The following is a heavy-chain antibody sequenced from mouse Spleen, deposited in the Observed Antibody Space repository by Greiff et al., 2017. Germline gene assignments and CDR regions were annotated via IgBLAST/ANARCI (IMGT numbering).Heavy chain of an antibody. V-gene: IGHV1-59*01. Sequence: QVQLQQPGAELVRPGTSVKLSCKASGYTFTSYWMHWVKQRPGQGLEWIGVIDPSDSYTNYNQKFKGKATLTVDTSSSTAYMQLSSLTSEDSAVYYCARADGYYVFDYWGQGTTLTVSS. J-gene: IGHJ2*01. CDR1: GYTFTSYW. CDR3: ARADGYYVFDY. CDR2: IDPSDSYT. D-gene: IGHD2-3*01.